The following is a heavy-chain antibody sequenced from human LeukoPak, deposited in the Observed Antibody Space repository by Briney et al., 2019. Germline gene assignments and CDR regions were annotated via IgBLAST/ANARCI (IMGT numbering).Heavy chain of an antibody. Sequence: SETLSLTCTVSGGSISSYYWSWIRQPPGKGLEWIGYIYYSGSTNYNPSLKSRVTISVDTSKNQFSLKLSSVTAADTAVYYCARVSRDYYDSSGYRPSLSCWYFDLWGRGTLVTVSS. V-gene: IGHV4-59*01. CDR2: IYYSGST. CDR1: GGSISSYY. CDR3: ARVSRDYYDSSGYRPSLSCWYFDL. J-gene: IGHJ2*01. D-gene: IGHD3-22*01.